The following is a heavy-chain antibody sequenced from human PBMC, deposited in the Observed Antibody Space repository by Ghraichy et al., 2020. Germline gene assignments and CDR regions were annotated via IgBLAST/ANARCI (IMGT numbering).Heavy chain of an antibody. V-gene: IGHV3-21*01. CDR2: ICNTNTYI. D-gene: IGHD6-19*01. CDR3: ARGFYSSGPTYFAY. CDR1: GFTFSSYS. J-gene: IGHJ4*02. Sequence: GGSLRLSCAASGFTFSSYSMNWVRQAPGKGLEWVSSICNTNTYIYYADSVKGRFTISRDNAKNSMYLQMNSLRAEDTAIYYCARGFYSSGPTYFAYWGQGSLVTVSS.